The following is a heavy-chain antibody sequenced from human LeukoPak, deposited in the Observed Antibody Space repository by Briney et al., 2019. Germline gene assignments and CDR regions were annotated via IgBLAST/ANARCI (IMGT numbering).Heavy chain of an antibody. J-gene: IGHJ3*01. CDR2: ISSSGRST. D-gene: IGHD3-22*01. CDR1: EFGFGYYD. V-gene: IGHV3-64*02. Sequence: GGSLRLSCAASEFGFGYYDVHWVRQAPGKGLECVSAISSSGRSTYYADSVKGRFTVSRDNSNNTLYLQMGGLKPEDMAVYYCARFVSSGPLWGQGTMVTVSS. CDR3: ARFVSSGPL.